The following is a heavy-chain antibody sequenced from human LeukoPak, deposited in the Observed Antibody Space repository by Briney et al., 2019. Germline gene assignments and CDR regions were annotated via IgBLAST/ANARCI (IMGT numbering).Heavy chain of an antibody. V-gene: IGHV3-48*01. Sequence: QAGGALRLSCAGSRFIFSSDSMKLVRQAPGKGLEWISYISSGGTTLYYADSVKGRFTISRDNSKNTLYLQMNSLRAEDTAVYYCARDQVAAAGNPGAFDIWGQGTMVTVSS. J-gene: IGHJ3*02. D-gene: IGHD6-13*01. CDR3: ARDQVAAAGNPGAFDI. CDR1: RFIFSSDS. CDR2: ISSGGTTL.